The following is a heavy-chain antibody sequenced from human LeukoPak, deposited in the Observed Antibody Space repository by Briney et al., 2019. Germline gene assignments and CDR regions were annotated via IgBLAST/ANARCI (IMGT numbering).Heavy chain of an antibody. D-gene: IGHD6-13*01. V-gene: IGHV4-39*07. J-gene: IGHJ4*02. CDR3: ARDIAAAPVVSTPLFDY. CDR2: IYYSGST. CDR1: GGSISSSSYY. Sequence: SETLSLTCTVSGGSISSSSYYWGWVRQPPGKGLEWIGSIYYSGSTYYNPSLKSRVTISVDTSKNQFSLKLSSVTAADTAVYYCARDIAAAPVVSTPLFDYWGQGTLVTVSS.